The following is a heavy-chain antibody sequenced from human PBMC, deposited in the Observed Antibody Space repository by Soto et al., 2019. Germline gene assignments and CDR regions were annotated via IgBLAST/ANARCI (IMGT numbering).Heavy chain of an antibody. J-gene: IGHJ3*02. V-gene: IGHV3-21*01. D-gene: IGHD1-26*01. CDR1: GFTFSSYS. Sequence: GGSLRLSCAASGFTFSSYSMNWVRQAPGKGLEWVSSISSSSSYIYYADSVKGRFTISRDNAKNSMYLQMNSLRAEDTAVYYCARDRVGANRRAFDIWGQGTMGTVSS. CDR3: ARDRVGANRRAFDI. CDR2: ISSSSSYI.